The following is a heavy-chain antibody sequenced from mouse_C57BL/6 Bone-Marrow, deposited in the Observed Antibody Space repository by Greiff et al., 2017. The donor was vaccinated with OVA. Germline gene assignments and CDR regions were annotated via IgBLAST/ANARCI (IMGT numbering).Heavy chain of an antibody. CDR1: GFSLTSYG. CDR3: AKPRGYGNYGAMDY. D-gene: IGHD2-1*01. V-gene: IGHV2-3*01. Sequence: VKVVESGPGLVAPSQSLSITCTVSGFSLTSYGVSWVRQPSGKGLEWLGVIWGDGSTNYHSALISRLSISKDNSKSQVFLKLNSLQTDDTATYYCAKPRGYGNYGAMDYWGQGTSVTVSS. J-gene: IGHJ4*01. CDR2: IWGDGST.